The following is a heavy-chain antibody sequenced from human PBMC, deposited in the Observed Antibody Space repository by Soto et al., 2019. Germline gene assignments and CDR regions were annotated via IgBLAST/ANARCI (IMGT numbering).Heavy chain of an antibody. J-gene: IGHJ6*02. CDR1: GFTFSKFD. CDR2: IAYDGINK. Sequence: QVQLVESGGGVVQPGTSLRLSCVASGFTFSKFDMHWIRQTPDKRLQWVAFIAYDGINKYYTGSVKGRFTVSRDNSKSTVSLQMNNLGLEDTATYFCARGDQYDILRRYYAMDVWGLGTTVTISS. CDR3: ARGDQYDILRRYYAMDV. V-gene: IGHV3-30-3*01. D-gene: IGHD2-15*01.